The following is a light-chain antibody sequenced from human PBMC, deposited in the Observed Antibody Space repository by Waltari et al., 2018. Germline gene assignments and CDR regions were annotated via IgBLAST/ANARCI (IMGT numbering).Light chain of an antibody. CDR3: CSDAGSGTYV. CDR1: SSDLGKHNY. Sequence: QSALTQPASVSGSPGQSITISCTGTSSDLGKHNYVTWYQHLPGKVPKVMISEVTKRPSGVSNRFSGSKSGNTASLTISGLQADDEAEYYCCSDAGSGTYVFGTGTKLTVV. J-gene: IGLJ1*01. CDR2: EVT. V-gene: IGLV2-23*02.